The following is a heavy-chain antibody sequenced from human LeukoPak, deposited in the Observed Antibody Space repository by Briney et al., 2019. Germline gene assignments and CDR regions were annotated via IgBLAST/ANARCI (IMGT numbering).Heavy chain of an antibody. V-gene: IGHV1-18*01. J-gene: IGHJ6*03. D-gene: IGHD3-3*01. CDR1: GGTFSSYA. CDR3: ARQRFPKYYMDV. CDR2: ISAYNGNT. Sequence: GASVKVSCKASGGTFSSYAISWVRQAPGQGLEWMGWISAYNGNTNYAQKLQGRVTMTTDTSTSTAYMELRSLRSDDTAVYYCARQRFPKYYMDVWGKGTTVTVSS.